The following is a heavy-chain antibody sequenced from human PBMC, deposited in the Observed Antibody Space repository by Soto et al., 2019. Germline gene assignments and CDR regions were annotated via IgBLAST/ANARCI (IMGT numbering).Heavy chain of an antibody. CDR1: GYTFTSYD. Sequence: ASVKVSCKASGYTFTSYDINWVRQATGQGLEWMGWMNPNSGNTGYAQKFQGRVTMTRNTSISTAYMELSSLRSEDTAVYYCARGEDPGIRHAAGTGWFDPWGQGTLVTVSS. J-gene: IGHJ5*02. D-gene: IGHD6-13*01. CDR2: MNPNSGNT. CDR3: ARGEDPGIRHAAGTGWFDP. V-gene: IGHV1-8*01.